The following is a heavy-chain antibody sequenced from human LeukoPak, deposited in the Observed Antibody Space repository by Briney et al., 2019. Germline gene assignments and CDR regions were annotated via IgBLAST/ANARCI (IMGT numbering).Heavy chain of an antibody. Sequence: ASVKVSCKASGYTLTGYYMHWVRQAPGQGLEWMGWINPNSGGTNYAQKFQGRVTMTRDTSISTAYMELSRLRSDDTAVYYCARDEGYYDSSGYYYVGAFDIWGQGTMVTVSS. CDR3: ARDEGYYDSSGYYYVGAFDI. CDR2: INPNSGGT. V-gene: IGHV1-2*02. CDR1: GYTLTGYY. D-gene: IGHD3-22*01. J-gene: IGHJ3*02.